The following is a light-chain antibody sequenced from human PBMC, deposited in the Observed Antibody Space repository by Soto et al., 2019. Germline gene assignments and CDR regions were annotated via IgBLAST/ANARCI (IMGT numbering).Light chain of an antibody. V-gene: IGKV3-15*01. CDR2: GAS. J-gene: IGKJ2*01. CDR1: QTINTN. CDR3: QQHDNWPPFT. Sequence: EIVMTQSPATLSVSLGERVTLSCRASQTINTNLAWYQQKPGQAPRLLIYGASTRATGIPPRFSGSGSGTEFTLTIDSLQSEDSAVYHCQQHDNWPPFTFGQGTRLEIK.